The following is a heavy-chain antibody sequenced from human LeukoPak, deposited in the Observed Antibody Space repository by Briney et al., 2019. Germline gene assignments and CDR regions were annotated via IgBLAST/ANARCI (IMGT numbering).Heavy chain of an antibody. Sequence: GGSLRLSCVASGFTFSTYTMVWVRQAPGKGLEWVSSISSSSSYIFNADSVKGRFTISRDNAKNSLYLQMNSLRAEDMALYYCAKDMGAAAGTRFRAFDIWGQGTMVTVSS. CDR3: AKDMGAAAGTRFRAFDI. D-gene: IGHD6-13*01. V-gene: IGHV3-21*04. CDR2: ISSSSSYI. J-gene: IGHJ3*02. CDR1: GFTFSTYT.